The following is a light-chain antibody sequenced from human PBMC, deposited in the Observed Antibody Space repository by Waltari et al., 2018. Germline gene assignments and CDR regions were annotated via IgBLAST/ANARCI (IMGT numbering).Light chain of an antibody. CDR2: RAS. Sequence: MTQSPSTLSASVGDRVTITCRASHSISTWLAWYQHSPGRAPRLLVYRASTRASYIPARFSASGSGTEFTLSISTLQSEDSAVFYCQQYNDWPRTFGQGTKVEIK. J-gene: IGKJ1*01. CDR1: HSISTW. V-gene: IGKV3D-15*01. CDR3: QQYNDWPRT.